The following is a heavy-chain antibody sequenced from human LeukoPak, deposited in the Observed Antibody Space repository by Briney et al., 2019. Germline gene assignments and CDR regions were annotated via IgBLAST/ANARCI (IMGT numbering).Heavy chain of an antibody. CDR3: ARPTGRGGYPTDPFDI. Sequence: PSETLSLTCAVSGGSIRSSNWWSWVRPPPGKGLEWIGEIYHSGGTTNYNPSLKGRVTISVDKSKNQFSLQLSSVTAADTALYYCARPTGRGGYPTDPFDIWGQGTMVTVSS. CDR1: GGSIRSSNW. D-gene: IGHD6-25*01. V-gene: IGHV4-4*02. CDR2: IYHSGGTT. J-gene: IGHJ3*02.